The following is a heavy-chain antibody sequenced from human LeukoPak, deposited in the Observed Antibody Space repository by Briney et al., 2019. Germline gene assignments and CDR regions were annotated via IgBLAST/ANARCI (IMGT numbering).Heavy chain of an antibody. V-gene: IGHV4-4*07. CDR1: GGSISSYY. D-gene: IGHD3-10*01. J-gene: IGHJ5*02. Sequence: SETLSLTCTVSGGSISSYYLSWLRQPAGKGLEWIGRIYSRVTTYNPSLKSRVTMSADTSRNHVSLTLNSVTAADTAVYYCAGDSGTTGEVKFDPWGQGTLVTVSS. CDR2: IYSRVT. CDR3: AGDSGTTGEVKFDP.